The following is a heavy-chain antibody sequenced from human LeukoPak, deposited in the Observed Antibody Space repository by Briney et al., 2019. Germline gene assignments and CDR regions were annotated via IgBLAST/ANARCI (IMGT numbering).Heavy chain of an antibody. CDR1: GFTFSNYW. CDR2: INSDGINT. J-gene: IGHJ4*02. CDR3: ASGSMGYYGSGSSPLYYFDY. D-gene: IGHD3-10*01. Sequence: PGGSLRLSCAASGFTFSNYWMHWVRQAPGKGLVWVSRINSDGINTSYADSVKGRFTISRDNAKNTLNLQMNSLRAEDTAVYYCASGSMGYYGSGSSPLYYFDYWGQGTLVTVSS. V-gene: IGHV3-74*01.